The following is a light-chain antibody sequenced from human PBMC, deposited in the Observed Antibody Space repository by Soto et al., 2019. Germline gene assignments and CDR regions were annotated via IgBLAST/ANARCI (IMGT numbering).Light chain of an antibody. V-gene: IGKV3-15*01. Sequence: EVVMTQSPATLSVSPGERATLSCRASQFVSTNLAWYQQKPGQAPRLLIYSASTRATGIPARFSGSGSGTEVTLTISSLQSEDSAFYYCQQFNTWPPLTVGGGTKVAIK. CDR2: SAS. J-gene: IGKJ4*01. CDR1: QFVSTN. CDR3: QQFNTWPPLT.